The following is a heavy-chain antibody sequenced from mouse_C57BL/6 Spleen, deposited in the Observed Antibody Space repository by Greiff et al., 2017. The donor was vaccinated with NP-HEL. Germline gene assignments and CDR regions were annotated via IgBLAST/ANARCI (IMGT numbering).Heavy chain of an antibody. CDR1: GYTFTGYW. CDR2: ILPGSSST. D-gene: IGHD2-4*01. J-gene: IGHJ3*01. V-gene: IGHV1-9*01. Sequence: VQLQQSGAELMKPGASVKLSCKATGYTFTGYWIEWVKQRPGHGLEWIGEILPGSSSTNYNEKFKGKATFTADTSSNTAYMQLSSLTTEDSAIYYCARDGYDYDGFAYWGQGTLVTVSA. CDR3: ARDGYDYDGFAY.